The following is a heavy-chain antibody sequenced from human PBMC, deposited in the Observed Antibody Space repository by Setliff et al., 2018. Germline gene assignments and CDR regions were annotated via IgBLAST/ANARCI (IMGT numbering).Heavy chain of an antibody. V-gene: IGHV4-39*01. CDR1: GGSISGYF. Sequence: PSETLSLTCTVSGGSISGYFWGWIRQPPGKGLEWIGRIYYNGNTYYNASLKSRLTISVDTSKSQFSLRLNSVTAADTAVYYCARTGTKRYFDYWGQEALVTVSS. D-gene: IGHD1-1*01. CDR3: ARTGTKRYFDY. CDR2: IYYNGNT. J-gene: IGHJ4*02.